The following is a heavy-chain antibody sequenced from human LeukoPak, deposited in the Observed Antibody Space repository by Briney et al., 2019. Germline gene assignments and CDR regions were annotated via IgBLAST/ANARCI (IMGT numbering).Heavy chain of an antibody. CDR3: ARLITYYYDSSGHPDY. D-gene: IGHD3-22*01. Sequence: SETLSLTCTVSGGSISSHYWSWIRQPPGKGLEWIGYIYYSGSTNYNPSLKSRVTISVDTSKNQFSLKLSSVTAADTAVYYCARLITYYYDSSGHPDYWGQGTLVTISS. CDR2: IYYSGST. V-gene: IGHV4-59*11. J-gene: IGHJ4*02. CDR1: GGSISSHY.